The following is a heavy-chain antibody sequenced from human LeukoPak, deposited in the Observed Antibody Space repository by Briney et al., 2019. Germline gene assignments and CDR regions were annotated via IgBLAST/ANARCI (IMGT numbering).Heavy chain of an antibody. CDR1: KFTVSSTY. Sequence: GGSLRLSCAASKFTVSSTYMSWVRQAPGKGLEWVSVLYTTGRTEYAGSVKGRFTVSRDSSKNTLFLQMNSLRAEDTAVYYCARDQAGSGHYADYWGQGTLVTVSS. J-gene: IGHJ4*02. CDR3: ARDQAGSGHYADY. D-gene: IGHD3-10*01. CDR2: LYTTGRT. V-gene: IGHV3-66*01.